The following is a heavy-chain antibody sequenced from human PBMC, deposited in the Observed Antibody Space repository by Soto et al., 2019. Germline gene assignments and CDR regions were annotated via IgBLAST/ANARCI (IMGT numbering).Heavy chain of an antibody. CDR3: AIDRIPGDYDAFDI. J-gene: IGHJ3*02. CDR2: ISAYNGNT. D-gene: IGHD4-17*01. Sequence: ASVKLSCKASGNTFTSYGISWVRQAPGQGLEWMGWISAYNGNTNYAQKLQGRVTMTTDTSTSTAYMELRSLRSDDTAVYYCAIDRIPGDYDAFDIWGQGTMDTVSS. CDR1: GNTFTSYG. V-gene: IGHV1-18*01.